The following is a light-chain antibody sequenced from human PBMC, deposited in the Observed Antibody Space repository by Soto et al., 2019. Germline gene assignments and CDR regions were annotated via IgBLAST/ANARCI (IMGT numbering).Light chain of an antibody. J-gene: IGKJ2*01. CDR3: QQYSNSPT. CDR1: RSVSSSY. CDR2: GAS. V-gene: IGKV3-20*01. Sequence: EIVLTQSPDTLSLSPGERAILSCRASRSVSSSYLAWYQQKPGQAPRLLIYGASSRSSGIPGRFSGSGSGTEFTLTISRLEPGDFAMYFCQQYSNSPTFGQGTRLEIK.